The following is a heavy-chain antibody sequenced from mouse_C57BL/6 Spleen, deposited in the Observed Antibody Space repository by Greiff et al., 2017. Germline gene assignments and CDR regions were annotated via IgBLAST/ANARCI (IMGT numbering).Heavy chain of an antibody. J-gene: IGHJ4*01. CDR1: GYTFTDYY. CDR2: IYPGSGNT. Sequence: QVQLKESGAELVRPGASVKLSCKASGYTFTDYYINWVKQRPGQGLEWIARIYPGSGNTYYNEKFKGKATLTAEKSSSTAYMQLSSLTSEDSAVYFCARKSYYGSSHAMDYWGQGTSVTVSS. V-gene: IGHV1-76*01. D-gene: IGHD1-1*01. CDR3: ARKSYYGSSHAMDY.